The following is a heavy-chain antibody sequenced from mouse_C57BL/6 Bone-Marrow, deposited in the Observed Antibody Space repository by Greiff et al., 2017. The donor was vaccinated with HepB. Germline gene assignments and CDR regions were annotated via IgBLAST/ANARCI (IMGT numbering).Heavy chain of an antibody. V-gene: IGHV7-1*01. CDR2: SRNKANDYTT. J-gene: IGHJ3*01. Sequence: DVMLVESGGGLVQSGRSLRLSCATSGFTFSDFYMEWVRQAPGKGLEWIAASRNKANDYTTEYSASVKGRFIVSRDTSQSILYLQMNALRAEDTAIYYCARDAGSRGTWFAYWGQGTLVTVSA. CDR1: GFTFSDFY. CDR3: ARDAGSRGTWFAY.